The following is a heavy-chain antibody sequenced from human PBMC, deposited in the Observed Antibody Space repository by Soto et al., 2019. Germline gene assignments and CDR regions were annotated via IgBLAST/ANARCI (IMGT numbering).Heavy chain of an antibody. D-gene: IGHD4-17*01. V-gene: IGHV4-30-2*01. J-gene: IGHJ4*02. CDR1: GGSISSGGYS. CDR3: ARGMTTVTTLDY. CDR2: IYHSGST. Sequence: QLQLQESGSGLVKPSQTLSLTCAVSGGSISSGGYSWSWIRQPPGKGLEWIGYIYHSGSTYYNPSIKSRVTISGDRSKNQFSLKLSPVPAADTAVYYCARGMTTVTTLDYWGQGTLVTVSS.